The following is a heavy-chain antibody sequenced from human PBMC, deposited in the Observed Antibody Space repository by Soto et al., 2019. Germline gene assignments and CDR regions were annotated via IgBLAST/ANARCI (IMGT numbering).Heavy chain of an antibody. CDR3: ATGQIYYCSHY. D-gene: IGHD3-10*01. CDR2: VYYTGST. V-gene: IGHV4-59*01. Sequence: QVQLQESGPGLVKPSETLSLTCTVSGGSISHYYWSWIRQPPGKGLEWIGYVYYTGSTNYNPSLMSRVTISLDTSKNQFSLKLSSVTAADTAVYYCATGQIYYCSHYWGQGTLVTVSS. J-gene: IGHJ4*02. CDR1: GGSISHYY.